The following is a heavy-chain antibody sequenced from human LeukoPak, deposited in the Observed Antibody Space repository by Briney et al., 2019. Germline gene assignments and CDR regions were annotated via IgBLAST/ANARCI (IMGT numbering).Heavy chain of an antibody. V-gene: IGHV4-34*01. Sequence: PSETLSLTCAVYGGSFSGYYWSWIRQPPGKGLEWIGEINHSGSTNYNPSLKSRVTISVDTSKNQFSLKLSSVTAADTAVYYCARNHGGWFDPWGQGILVTVSS. D-gene: IGHD3-16*01. CDR1: GGSFSGYY. J-gene: IGHJ5*02. CDR3: ARNHGGWFDP. CDR2: INHSGST.